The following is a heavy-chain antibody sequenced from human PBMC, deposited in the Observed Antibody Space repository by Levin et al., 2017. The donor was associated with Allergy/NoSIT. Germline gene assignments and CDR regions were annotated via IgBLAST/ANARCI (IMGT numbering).Heavy chain of an antibody. D-gene: IGHD3-10*02. CDR2: IYGGGST. CDR3: ASEIPRGSPDNYVPL. CDR1: GFTVSSNY. J-gene: IGHJ4*02. Sequence: ASVKVSCAVSGFTVSSNYMSWVRQAPGKGPEWVSVIYGGGSTYYADSVRGRFTISRDNSKNTWSLQMNSLRVEDTAGYYCASEIPRGSPDNYVPLWGRGTLVTVSS. V-gene: IGHV3-53*01.